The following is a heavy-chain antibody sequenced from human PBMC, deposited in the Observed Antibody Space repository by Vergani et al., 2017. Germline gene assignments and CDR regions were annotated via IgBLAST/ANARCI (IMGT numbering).Heavy chain of an antibody. D-gene: IGHD3-3*01. Sequence: EVQLVESGGGLVQPGGSLRLSCAASGFPFSSYSMNWVRQAPGKGLEWVSYISSSSSTIYYSDSVKGRFTISRDNAKNSLYLQMNSLRAEDTAVYYCAKLLFEGDQLPFGVDYWGQGTLVTVSS. CDR2: ISSSSSTI. J-gene: IGHJ4*02. CDR3: AKLLFEGDQLPFGVDY. V-gene: IGHV3-48*04. CDR1: GFPFSSYS.